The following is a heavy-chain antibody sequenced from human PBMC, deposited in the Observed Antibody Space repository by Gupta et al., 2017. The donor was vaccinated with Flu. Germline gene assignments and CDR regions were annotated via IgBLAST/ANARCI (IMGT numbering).Heavy chain of an antibody. V-gene: IGHV4-4*07. CDR3: ASLKQPWTTSDD. J-gene: IGHJ4*02. D-gene: IGHD4-17*01. CDR2: IYSNGDT. CDR1: VVSVSPYI. Sequence: HVQLQESGPRLVKPSETLSLTCNVPVVSVSPYISPSFWIRQPAGKGLEWIGRIYSNGDTYYNPSLKSRVSMSVDTSLNQFSLKMNSVTAADTAVYFCASLKQPWTTSDDWGQGILVTVSS.